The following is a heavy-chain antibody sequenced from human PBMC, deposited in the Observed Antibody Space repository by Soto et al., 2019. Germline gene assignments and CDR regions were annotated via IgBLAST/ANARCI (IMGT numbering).Heavy chain of an antibody. CDR1: GFTFSDYY. V-gene: IGHV3-11*01. J-gene: IGHJ6*03. CDR3: AREYRGYCSSTSCYAPTYYYYYYMDV. Sequence: GGSLRLSCAASGFTFSDYYMSWIRQAPGKGLEWVSYISSSGSTIYYADSVKGRFTISRDNAKNSLYLQMNSLRAEDTAVYYCAREYRGYCSSTSCYAPTYYYYYYMDVWGKGTTVTVSS. D-gene: IGHD2-2*01. CDR2: ISSSGSTI.